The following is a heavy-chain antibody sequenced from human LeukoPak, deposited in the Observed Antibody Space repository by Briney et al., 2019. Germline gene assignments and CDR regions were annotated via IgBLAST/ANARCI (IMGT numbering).Heavy chain of an antibody. CDR2: IYYSRST. CDR3: ARDSGMGFDP. V-gene: IGHV4-59*01. Sequence: TPSETLSLTCTVSGGSISSYYWSWIRQPPGKGLEWIGYIYYSRSTNYNPSLKSRVTTSEDTSKNQFSLKLSSVTAADTAVYYCARDSGMGFDPWGQGTLVTVSS. CDR1: GGSISSYY. J-gene: IGHJ5*02. D-gene: IGHD2-15*01.